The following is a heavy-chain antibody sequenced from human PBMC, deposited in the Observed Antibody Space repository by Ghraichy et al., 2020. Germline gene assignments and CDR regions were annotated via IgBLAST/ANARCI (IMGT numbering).Heavy chain of an antibody. CDR1: GGSISSGDYY. CDR3: ARSNPLGGYNFDY. D-gene: IGHD3-16*01. Sequence: SETLSLTCIVSGGSISSGDYYWSWIRQHPGKGLEWIGYIYYSGSTYYNPSLKSRATISADTSKNQFSLKLSSVTTADTAVYYCARSNPLGGYNFDYWGQGTLVTVSS. V-gene: IGHV4-31*03. CDR2: IYYSGST. J-gene: IGHJ4*02.